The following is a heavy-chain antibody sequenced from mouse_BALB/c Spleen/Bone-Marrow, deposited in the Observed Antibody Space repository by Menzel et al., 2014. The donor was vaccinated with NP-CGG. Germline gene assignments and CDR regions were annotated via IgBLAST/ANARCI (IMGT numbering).Heavy chain of an antibody. CDR3: VRSYDSYVMDL. CDR2: ISSGSRNI. J-gene: IGHJ4*01. D-gene: IGHD2-10*02. V-gene: IGHV5-17*02. Sequence: QLQQSGGGLQQPGGSRKLSCAASGFTFSSFGMHWVRQAPEKGLEWVAYISSGSRNIYYVDTVKGRFIISRDNPKNTLFLQMTSLRSEDTAMYYCVRSYDSYVMDLWGQGTSVTVSS. CDR1: GFTFSSFG.